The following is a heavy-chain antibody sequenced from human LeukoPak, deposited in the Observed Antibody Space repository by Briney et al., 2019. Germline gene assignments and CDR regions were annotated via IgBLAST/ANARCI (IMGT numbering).Heavy chain of an antibody. V-gene: IGHV5-51*01. J-gene: IGHJ4*02. Sequence: GESLKISCKGSGYTFTSYWIGWVRQMPGKGLEWMGIIYPADSQTRYSPSFQGQVTMSADKSISTVYLQWSSLKASDTAMYYCVRIGPYVVGTRGYYFDYWGQGTRVTVSS. CDR3: VRIGPYVVGTRGYYFDY. D-gene: IGHD1-26*01. CDR2: IYPADSQT. CDR1: GYTFTSYW.